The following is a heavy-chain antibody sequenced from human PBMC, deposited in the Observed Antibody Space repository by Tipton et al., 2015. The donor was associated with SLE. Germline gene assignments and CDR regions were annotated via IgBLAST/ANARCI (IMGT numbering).Heavy chain of an antibody. V-gene: IGHV4-34*01. D-gene: IGHD1-26*01. Sequence: GLVKPSETLSLTCAVYGGSFIGSYWTWIRQPPGKGLEWIGDIDHSGVTHYNPSLKNRVTMSADTSRNQFSVKPRSVTAADTAVYYCARLSGSEPAVWGQGTTVTVSS. J-gene: IGHJ6*02. CDR2: IDHSGVT. CDR1: GGSFIGSY. CDR3: ARLSGSEPAV.